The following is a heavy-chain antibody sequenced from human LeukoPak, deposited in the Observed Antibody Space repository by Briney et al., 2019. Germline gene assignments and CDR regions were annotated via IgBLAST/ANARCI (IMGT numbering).Heavy chain of an antibody. CDR2: ISYDGSNK. D-gene: IGHD3-10*01. CDR1: GFTFSSYG. J-gene: IGHJ4*02. Sequence: GGSLRLSCAASGFTFSSYGMHWVRQAPGKGLEWVAVISYDGSNKYYADSVKGRFTISRDNSKNTLYLQMNSLRAEDTAVYYCAKDRLGVGKYYYRSGSYGEFGYWGQGTLVTVSS. V-gene: IGHV3-30*18. CDR3: AKDRLGVGKYYYRSGSYGEFGY.